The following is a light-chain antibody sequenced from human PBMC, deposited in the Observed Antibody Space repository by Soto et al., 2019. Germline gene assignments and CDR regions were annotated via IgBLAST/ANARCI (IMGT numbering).Light chain of an antibody. V-gene: IGLV6-57*04. Sequence: NFLLTQPHSVSESPGKTVTISCTRSSGSVASNYVQWYQQRPGSAPTTVISEDNQRPSGVPDRCSGSIDRSSNSASLTISGLKTEDEAHYYSQSYDRNIVVLGGGTKVTVL. J-gene: IGLJ2*01. CDR2: EDN. CDR3: QSYDRNIVV. CDR1: SGSVASNY.